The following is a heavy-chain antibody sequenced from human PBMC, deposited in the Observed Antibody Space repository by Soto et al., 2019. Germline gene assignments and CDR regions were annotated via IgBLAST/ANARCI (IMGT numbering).Heavy chain of an antibody. J-gene: IGHJ5*02. CDR1: GFIFENFG. CDR3: AKNQGVELVPLATVDWFDP. D-gene: IGHD1-26*01. V-gene: IGHV3-23*01. Sequence: GGSLRLSCAASGFIFENFGMSWVRQAPGKGLEWISSISGSGFKKYYADSVKGRLTISRDNPKSTVYLELNNLSAEDTAVYHCAKNQGVELVPLATVDWFDPWGQGSVVTVSS. CDR2: ISGSGFKK.